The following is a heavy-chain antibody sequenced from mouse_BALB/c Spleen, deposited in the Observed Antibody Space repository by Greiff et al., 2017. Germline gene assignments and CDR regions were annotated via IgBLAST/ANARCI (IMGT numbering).Heavy chain of an antibody. Sequence: EVQLQESGPGLVKPSQSLSLTCTVTGYSITSDYAWNWIRQFPGNKLEWMGYISYSGSTSYNPSLKSRISITRDTSKNQFFLQLNSVTTEDTATYYCARDGTYYYAMDYWGQGTSVTVSS. CDR1: GYSITSDYA. J-gene: IGHJ4*01. D-gene: IGHD2-1*01. CDR2: ISYSGST. CDR3: ARDGTYYYAMDY. V-gene: IGHV3-2*02.